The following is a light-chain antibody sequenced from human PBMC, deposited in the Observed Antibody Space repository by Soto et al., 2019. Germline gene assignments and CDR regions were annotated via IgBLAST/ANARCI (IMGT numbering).Light chain of an antibody. V-gene: IGKV3-20*01. J-gene: IGKJ1*01. CDR1: QALSTNH. CDR2: GAS. CDR3: LHYGIAPQT. Sequence: EIVLTQSPGTLSLSPGERATLSRRAIQALSTNHLAWYQQKPGQTPRLLIYGASDRATGIPDRFSGSGSGTDFTLTISRLEPEDFAVYYCLHYGIAPQTFGQGTKVDIK.